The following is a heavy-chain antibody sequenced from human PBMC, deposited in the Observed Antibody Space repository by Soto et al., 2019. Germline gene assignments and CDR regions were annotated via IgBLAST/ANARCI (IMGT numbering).Heavy chain of an antibody. V-gene: IGHV1-69*13. CDR1: GGTFSSYA. J-gene: IGHJ6*02. D-gene: IGHD3-3*01. Sequence: SVKVSCKASGGTFSSYAISWVRQAPGQGLEWMGGIIPIFGTANYAQKFQGRVTITADESTSTAYMKLSSLRSEDTAVYYCARVRRSITIFGVARAPAYYYYGMDVWGQGTTVTVS. CDR3: ARVRRSITIFGVARAPAYYYYGMDV. CDR2: IIPIFGTA.